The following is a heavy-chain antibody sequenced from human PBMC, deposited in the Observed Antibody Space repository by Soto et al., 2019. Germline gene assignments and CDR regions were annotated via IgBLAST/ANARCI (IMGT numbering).Heavy chain of an antibody. D-gene: IGHD6-13*01. Sequence: QVQLQESGPGLVWPSGAVSLTCAVSGLSISSGDWRRCVRQPPGEGRELIGEIQHSGSTNYTPSLKRRVTMSVVPAKDLFSLTLTSVTAADTAFYYCARDEGSHPGDWGQGTLVSVSS. V-gene: IGHV4-4*02. CDR2: IQHSGST. CDR1: GLSISSGDW. J-gene: IGHJ4*02. CDR3: ARDEGSHPGD.